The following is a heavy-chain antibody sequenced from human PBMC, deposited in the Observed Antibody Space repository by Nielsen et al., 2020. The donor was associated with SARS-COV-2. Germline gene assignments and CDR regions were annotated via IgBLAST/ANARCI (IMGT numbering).Heavy chain of an antibody. J-gene: IGHJ5*02. Sequence: GGSLRLSCAASGFTFSSYAMSWVRQAPGKGLEWVGRIKSKTDGGTTDYAAPVKGRFTISRDDSKNTLYLQMNSLKTEDTAVYYCKLYGDYGGSDPWGQGTLVTVSS. V-gene: IGHV3-15*01. CDR1: GFTFSSYA. D-gene: IGHD4-17*01. CDR2: IKSKTDGGTT. CDR3: KLYGDYGGSDP.